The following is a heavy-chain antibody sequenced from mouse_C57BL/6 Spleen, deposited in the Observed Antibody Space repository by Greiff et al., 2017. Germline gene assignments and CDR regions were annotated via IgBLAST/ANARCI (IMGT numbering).Heavy chain of an antibody. J-gene: IGHJ1*03. D-gene: IGHD2-3*01. CDR3: ARRGDGPWYFDL. Sequence: QVQLKQSGAELARPGASVKMSCKASGYTFTSYTMHWVKQRPGQGLEWIGYINPSSGYTKYNQKFKDKATLTADKSSSTAYMQLSSLTSEDSAVYYCARRGDGPWYFDLWGTGTTVTVSS. V-gene: IGHV1-4*01. CDR2: INPSSGYT. CDR1: GYTFTSYT.